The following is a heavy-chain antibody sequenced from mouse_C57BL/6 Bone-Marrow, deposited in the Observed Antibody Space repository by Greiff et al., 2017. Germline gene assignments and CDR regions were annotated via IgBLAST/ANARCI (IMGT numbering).Heavy chain of an antibody. D-gene: IGHD2-5*01. CDR1: GYTFTEYT. Sequence: QVQLQQPGAELVKPGASVKLSCKASGYTFTEYTIHWVKQRPGQGLEWIGWFYPGSGSMKYNEKFKDKATLTVDKSSSTAYMELSRLTSEDSAVYFCARHDYYSSYGWFAIWGRGTLVTVSA. CDR2: FYPGSGSM. V-gene: IGHV1-62-2*01. J-gene: IGHJ3*01. CDR3: ARHDYYSSYGWFAI.